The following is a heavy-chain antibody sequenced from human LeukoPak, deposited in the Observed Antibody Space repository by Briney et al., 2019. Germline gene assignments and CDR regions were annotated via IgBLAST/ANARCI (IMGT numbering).Heavy chain of an antibody. CDR1: GYSISSGYY. D-gene: IGHD3-3*02. V-gene: IGHV4-38-2*02. J-gene: IGHJ2*01. CDR2: IYHSGST. CDR3: ARVVSTADWHFDL. Sequence: SETLSLTCTVSGYSISSGYYWGWIRQPPGKGLEWIGSIYHSGSTYYNPSLKSRATISVDTSKNQFSLKLSSVTAADTAVYYCARVVSTADWHFDLWGRGTLVTVSS.